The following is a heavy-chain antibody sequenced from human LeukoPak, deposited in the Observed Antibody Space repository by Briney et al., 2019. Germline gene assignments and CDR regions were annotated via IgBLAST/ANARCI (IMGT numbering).Heavy chain of an antibody. CDR2: IVVGSGNT. V-gene: IGHV1-58*01. CDR3: AAVQVGANYYFDY. J-gene: IGHJ4*02. D-gene: IGHD1-26*01. CDR1: TYTFSTYG. Sequence: SVKVSCKSSTYTFSTYGVIWVRQARGQRLEWIGWIVVGSGNTNYAQKFQERVTITRDMSTSRAYMELSSLRSEDTAVYYCAAVQVGANYYFDYWGQGTLVTVSS.